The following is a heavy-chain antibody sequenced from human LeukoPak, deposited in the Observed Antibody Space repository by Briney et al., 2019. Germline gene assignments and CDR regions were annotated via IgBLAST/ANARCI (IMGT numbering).Heavy chain of an antibody. J-gene: IGHJ6*04. D-gene: IGHD3-10*01. CDR1: GFTFSDFS. V-gene: IGHV3-48*01. Sequence: PGGSLRLSCVASGFTFSDFSLNWVRQAPGKGLEWISYIGSAIYYADSAKARFTISSVNAKNTLYLQMNSLRAEDTAVYYCAKDSFRRRESNPSDVWGKGTTVTVSS. CDR3: AKDSFRRRESNPSDV. CDR2: IGSAI.